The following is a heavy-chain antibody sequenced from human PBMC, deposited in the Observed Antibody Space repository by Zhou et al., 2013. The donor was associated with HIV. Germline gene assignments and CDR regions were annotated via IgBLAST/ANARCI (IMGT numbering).Heavy chain of an antibody. CDR1: GYAFTSYY. V-gene: IGHV1-46*01. CDR3: ARESNASGKGRSVDI. Sequence: QVQLVQSGTEMTRPGASVKVSCKASGYAFTSYYMYWIRQAPGQGPEVMGIINPRSGSVNYVEKFQAKVIMTRDTSTTTVYLFVSGLTSEDTAVYYCARESNASGKGRSVDIWGQGTRLIVSS. D-gene: IGHD3-10*01. CDR2: INPRSGSV. J-gene: IGHJ4*02.